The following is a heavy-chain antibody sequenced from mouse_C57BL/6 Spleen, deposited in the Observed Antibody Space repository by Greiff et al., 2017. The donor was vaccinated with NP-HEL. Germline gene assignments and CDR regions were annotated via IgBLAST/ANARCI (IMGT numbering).Heavy chain of an antibody. CDR3: ARCPLLRCFMDY. Sequence: EVKVVESGGGLVQPGGSLSLSCAASGFTFTDYYMSWVRQPPGKALEWLGFIRNKANGYTTEYSASVKGRFTISRDNSQSILYLQMNALRAEDSATYYCARCPLLRCFMDYWGQGTSVTVSS. D-gene: IGHD1-1*01. CDR1: GFTFTDYY. J-gene: IGHJ4*01. CDR2: IRNKANGYTT. V-gene: IGHV7-3*01.